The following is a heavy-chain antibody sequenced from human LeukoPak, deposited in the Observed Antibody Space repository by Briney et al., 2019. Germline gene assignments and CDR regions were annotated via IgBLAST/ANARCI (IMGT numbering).Heavy chain of an antibody. CDR1: GFTVSSNF. CDR2: IYGGGST. V-gene: IGHV3-53*01. Sequence: WGSLRLSCAASGFTVSSNFMSWVRQAPGKGLEWVSDIYGGGSTYYSDSVKGRFTISRDTSKNTVYLQMNSLRAEDTAVYYCARDGWRLVVPAAKVAFVIWGEGTMVTVSS. CDR3: ARDGWRLVVPAAKVAFVI. D-gene: IGHD2-2*01. J-gene: IGHJ3*02.